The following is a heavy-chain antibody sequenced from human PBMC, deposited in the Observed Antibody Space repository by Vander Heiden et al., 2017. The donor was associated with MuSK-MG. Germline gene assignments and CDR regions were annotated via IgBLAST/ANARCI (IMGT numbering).Heavy chain of an antibody. CDR1: GFTFDDYA. V-gene: IGHV3-9*01. D-gene: IGHD1-26*01. J-gene: IGHJ3*02. CDR3: AKVSKVGATTDAFDI. CDR2: ISWNSGSI. Sequence: EVQLVESGGGLVQPGRSLRLSCAAPGFTFDDYAMHWVRQAPGKGLEWGSGISWNSGSIGYADSVKGRFTISRDNAKNSLYLQMNSLRAEDTALYYCAKVSKVGATTDAFDIWGQGTMVTVSS.